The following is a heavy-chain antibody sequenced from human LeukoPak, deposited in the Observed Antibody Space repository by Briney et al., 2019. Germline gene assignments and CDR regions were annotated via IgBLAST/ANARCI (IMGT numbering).Heavy chain of an antibody. CDR1: GGSISSYY. V-gene: IGHV4-4*07. CDR3: ARDLIHCSGGSCYSNWFDP. CDR2: IYTSGST. D-gene: IGHD2-15*01. Sequence: SETLSLTCTVSGGSISSYYWSWIRQPAGKGLEWIGRIYTSGSTNYNPSLKSRVTMSVDTSKNQFSLKLSSVTAAGTAVYYCARDLIHCSGGSCYSNWFDPWGQGTLVTVSS. J-gene: IGHJ5*02.